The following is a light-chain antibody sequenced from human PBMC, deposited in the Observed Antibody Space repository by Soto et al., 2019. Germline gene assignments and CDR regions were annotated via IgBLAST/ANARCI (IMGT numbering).Light chain of an antibody. Sequence: EIVLTQSPATLSLSPGERVTLSCRASQSVSTFLAWYQQTPGQAPRLLIYDVSNRATGIPARFSGSGSGTDFTLTISSLESEDFAIYYCQQRSNWPSITFGQGTRLEIK. CDR2: DVS. J-gene: IGKJ5*01. V-gene: IGKV3-11*01. CDR1: QSVSTF. CDR3: QQRSNWPSIT.